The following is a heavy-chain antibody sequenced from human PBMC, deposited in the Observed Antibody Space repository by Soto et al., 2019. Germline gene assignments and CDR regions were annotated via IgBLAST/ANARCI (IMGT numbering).Heavy chain of an antibody. J-gene: IGHJ5*02. V-gene: IGHV4-61*01. Sequence: SETLSLTCTFSGVSVSSGSYYWSWIRQPPGKGLEWLGYIYYTGTTSYNPSLKSRVTLSLETSKSQFSLRLTSVTASDTAIYYCARLGAFYQSLDPWGQGTLVTVSS. CDR2: IYYTGTT. CDR1: GVSVSSGSYY. CDR3: ARLGAFYQSLDP. D-gene: IGHD3-3*02.